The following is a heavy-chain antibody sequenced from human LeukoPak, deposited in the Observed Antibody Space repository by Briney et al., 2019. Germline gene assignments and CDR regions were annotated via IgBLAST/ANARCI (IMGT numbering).Heavy chain of an antibody. CDR2: ISGSGGST. Sequence: PGGSLRLSCAASGFTFSSYAMSWVRQAPGKGLEWVSAISGSGGSTYYADSVKGRFTISRDNSKNTLNLQMNSLRAEDTAVYYCAKRLTPVFDRSPTVTNLYFDYWGQGTLVTVSS. CDR1: GFTFSSYA. V-gene: IGHV3-23*01. CDR3: AKRLTPVFDRSPTVTNLYFDY. D-gene: IGHD4-17*01. J-gene: IGHJ4*02.